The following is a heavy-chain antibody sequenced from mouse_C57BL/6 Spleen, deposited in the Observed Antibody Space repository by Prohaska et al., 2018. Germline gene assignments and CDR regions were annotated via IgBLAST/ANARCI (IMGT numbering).Heavy chain of an antibody. J-gene: IGHJ4*01. CDR3: ARLLGDY. CDR1: GIDFTSYW. CDR2: INPDSRTI. V-gene: IGHV4-1*01. Sequence: EVKLLQSGGGLVQPGGSLKLSCAASGIDFTSYWMTWVRRAPGKGLEWIGEINPDSRTINYAPSLKDKFIISRDNAKNTLYLQMSKVRSEDTALYYCARLLGDYWGQGTSVTVSS.